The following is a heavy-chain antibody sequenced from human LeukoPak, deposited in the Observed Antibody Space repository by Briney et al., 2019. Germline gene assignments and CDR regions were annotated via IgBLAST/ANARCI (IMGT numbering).Heavy chain of an antibody. J-gene: IGHJ4*02. CDR3: ARGRHCSAGSCFFYFDY. V-gene: IGHV1-2*02. D-gene: IGHD2-15*01. CDR2: INPNSGGT. CDR1: GYTFTGYY. Sequence: ASVKVPCKASGYTFTGYYMHWVRQAPGQGLEWMGWINPNSGGTNYAQKFQGRVTMTRDTSISTAYMELSRLRSDDTAVYYCARGRHCSAGSCFFYFDYWGQGTLVTVSS.